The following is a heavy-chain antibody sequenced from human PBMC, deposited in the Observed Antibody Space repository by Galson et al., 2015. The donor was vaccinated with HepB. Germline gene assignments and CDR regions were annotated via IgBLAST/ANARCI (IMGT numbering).Heavy chain of an antibody. D-gene: IGHD3-3*01. V-gene: IGHV1-3*01. J-gene: IGHJ5*02. Sequence: SVKVSCKASGYTFTSYAMHWVRQAPGQRLEWMGWINAGNGNTKYSQKFQGRVTITRDTSASTAYMELSSLRSEDTAVYYCARDRGRFLEWLLFSIGFDPWGQGTLVTVSS. CDR2: INAGNGNT. CDR1: GYTFTSYA. CDR3: ARDRGRFLEWLLFSIGFDP.